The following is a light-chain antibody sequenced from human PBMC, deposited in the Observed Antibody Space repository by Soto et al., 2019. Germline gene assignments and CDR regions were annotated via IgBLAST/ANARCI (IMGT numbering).Light chain of an antibody. Sequence: DIQMTQSPSTLSASVGDRVTITCWASQSISSWLAWYQQKPGKAPKLLIYDASSLESGVPSRFSGSGSGTEFTLTISSLQPDDFATYYCQQYNSYSPTFGGGTKVDIK. CDR3: QQYNSYSPT. CDR2: DAS. V-gene: IGKV1-5*01. J-gene: IGKJ4*01. CDR1: QSISSW.